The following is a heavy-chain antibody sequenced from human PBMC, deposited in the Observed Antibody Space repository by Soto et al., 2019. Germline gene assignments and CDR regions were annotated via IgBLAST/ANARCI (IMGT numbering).Heavy chain of an antibody. J-gene: IGHJ6*02. Sequence: PGGSLRLSCAASGFTFSSYSMNWVRQAPGKGLEWVSSISSSSSYIYYADSVKGRFTISRDNAKNSLYLQMNSLRAEDTAVYYCARDNQGGVATIFGQSLPMDYYYYYGMDVWGQGTTVTVSS. CDR3: ARDNQGGVATIFGQSLPMDYYYYYGMDV. V-gene: IGHV3-21*01. CDR1: GFTFSSYS. CDR2: ISSSSSYI. D-gene: IGHD3-3*01.